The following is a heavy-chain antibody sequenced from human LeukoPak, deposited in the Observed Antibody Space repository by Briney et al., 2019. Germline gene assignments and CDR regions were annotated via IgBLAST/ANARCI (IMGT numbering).Heavy chain of an antibody. CDR2: MNPNSGNT. D-gene: IGHD3-22*01. V-gene: IGHV1-8*01. CDR3: ARGPPYYYDSSGYYY. CDR1: GYTFTSYD. J-gene: IGHJ4*02. Sequence: GASVKVSCKASGYTFTSYDINWVRQATGQGREWMGWMNPNSGNTGYAQKFQGRVTMTRNTSISTAYMELSSLRSEDTAVYYCARGPPYYYDSSGYYYWGQGTLVTVSA.